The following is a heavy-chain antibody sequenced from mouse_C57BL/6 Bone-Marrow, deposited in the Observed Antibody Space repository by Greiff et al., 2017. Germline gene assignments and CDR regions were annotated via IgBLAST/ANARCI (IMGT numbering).Heavy chain of an antibody. CDR1: GYTFTDYY. CDR3: AREPHYYGSSYYWYFDV. J-gene: IGHJ1*03. CDR2: INPNNGGT. D-gene: IGHD1-1*01. Sequence: EVQLQQSGPELVKPGASVKISCKASGYTFTDYYMNWVKQSHGKSLEWIGDINPNNGGTSYNQKFKGKATLTVDKSSSTAYMELRSLTSEDSAVYYCAREPHYYGSSYYWYFDVWGTGTTVTVSS. V-gene: IGHV1-26*01.